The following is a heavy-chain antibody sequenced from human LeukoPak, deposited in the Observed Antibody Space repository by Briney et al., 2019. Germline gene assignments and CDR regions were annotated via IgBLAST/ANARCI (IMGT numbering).Heavy chain of an antibody. J-gene: IGHJ3*02. V-gene: IGHV1-24*01. CDR1: GYTLTELS. CDR3: ATDSGSSSPFDAFDI. Sequence: AASVKVSCKVSGYTLTELSMHWVRQAPGKGLEWMGGFDPEDGETIYAQKFQGRVTMTEDTSTDTAYMELSSLRSEDTAVYYCATDSGSSSPFDAFDIWGQGTMVTVSS. D-gene: IGHD1-26*01. CDR2: FDPEDGET.